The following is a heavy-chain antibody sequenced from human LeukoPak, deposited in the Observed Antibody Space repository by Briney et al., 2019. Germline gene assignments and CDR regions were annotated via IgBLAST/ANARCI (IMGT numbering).Heavy chain of an antibody. V-gene: IGHV4-38-2*01. CDR2: ISHNGNA. CDR1: GYSAGSAYY. CDR3: ASDPNWDSWFDP. J-gene: IGHJ5*02. Sequence: SETLSLTCAVSGYSAGSAYYWVWIRQPPGKGLEWIGTISHNGNAYYNPSLKSRLAMAVETYKNQFSLHLNSVTAADPAVYFCASDPNWDSWFDPWGQGALVTVSS. D-gene: IGHD3-16*01.